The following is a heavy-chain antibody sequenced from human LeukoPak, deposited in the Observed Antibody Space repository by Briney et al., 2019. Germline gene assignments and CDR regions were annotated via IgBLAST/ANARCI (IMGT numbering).Heavy chain of an antibody. V-gene: IGHV1-18*01. CDR1: GYTFTSYG. CDR3: ARDLAGREVGILGY. D-gene: IGHD1-26*01. CDR2: ISAYNGNT. J-gene: IGHJ4*02. Sequence: ASVKVSCKASGYTFTSYGISWVRQAPGQGLEWMGWISAYNGNTNYAQKLQGRVTMTTDTSTSTAYMELRSLRSDDTAVYYCARDLAGREVGILGYWGQGTLVTVSS.